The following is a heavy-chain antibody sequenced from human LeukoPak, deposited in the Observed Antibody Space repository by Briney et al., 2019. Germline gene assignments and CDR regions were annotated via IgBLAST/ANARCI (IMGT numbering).Heavy chain of an antibody. D-gene: IGHD1-14*01. V-gene: IGHV4-31*03. CDR3: ARHGTISSESYFDY. Sequence: SQTLSLTCTVSGVSIASGGYYWSWIRQHPGKGLEWIGYIYYGGSTYYNPSLKSRVTISVDTSKNQFSLKLSSVTAADTAVYYCARHGTISSESYFDYWGQGALVTVSS. J-gene: IGHJ4*02. CDR2: IYYGGST. CDR1: GVSIASGGYY.